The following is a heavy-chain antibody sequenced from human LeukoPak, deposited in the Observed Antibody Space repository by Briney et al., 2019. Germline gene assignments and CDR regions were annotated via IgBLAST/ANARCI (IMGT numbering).Heavy chain of an antibody. CDR1: GFSFSSYA. Sequence: GGCLRLSCAASGFSFSSYAMSWVRQAPGKGLQWVSAISGSGGSAYYAASVKGRFIISRDNSKNTLYLQMNSLRAEDTAVYYCAQDWEDIVVVAATLGYWGQGTLVTVSS. CDR3: AQDWEDIVVVAATLGY. V-gene: IGHV3-23*01. J-gene: IGHJ4*02. D-gene: IGHD2-15*01. CDR2: ISGSGGSA.